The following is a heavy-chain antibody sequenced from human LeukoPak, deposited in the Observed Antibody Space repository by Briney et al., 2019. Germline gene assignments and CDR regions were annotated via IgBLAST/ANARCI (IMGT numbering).Heavy chain of an antibody. D-gene: IGHD3-10*01. Sequence: GGSLRLSCAASGFSFSSYGMHWVRQAPGKGLEWVAVIWYGGSNKYYADSVKGRFTISRDNSKNTLYLQMNSLRAEDTAVYYCAKGASMVRGYYYMDVWGKGTTVTVSS. V-gene: IGHV3-30*02. CDR2: IWYGGSNK. CDR1: GFSFSSYG. CDR3: AKGASMVRGYYYMDV. J-gene: IGHJ6*03.